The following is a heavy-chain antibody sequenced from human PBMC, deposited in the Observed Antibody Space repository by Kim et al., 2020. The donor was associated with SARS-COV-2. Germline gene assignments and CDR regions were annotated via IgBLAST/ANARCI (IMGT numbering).Heavy chain of an antibody. D-gene: IGHD3-22*01. CDR3: ARGVVSGYYYVNAFDI. J-gene: IGHJ3*02. CDR2: MNPNSGNT. Sequence: ASVKVSCKASGYTFTSYDINWVRQATGQGLEWMGWMNPNSGNTGYAQKFQGRVTMTRNTSISTAYMELSSLRSEDTAVYYCARGVVSGYYYVNAFDIWGQGTMVTVSS. V-gene: IGHV1-8*01. CDR1: GYTFTSYD.